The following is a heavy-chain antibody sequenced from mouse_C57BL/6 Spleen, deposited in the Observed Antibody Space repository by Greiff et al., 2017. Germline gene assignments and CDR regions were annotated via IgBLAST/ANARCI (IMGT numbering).Heavy chain of an antibody. CDR2: LWRGGST. J-gene: IGHJ3*01. D-gene: IGHD2-4*01. Sequence: QVQLQQSGPGLVQPSQSLSITSTVPVFSLPSFGVHWFRQSPGKGLEWLGVLWRGGSTDYNAAFMSRLSITKDNSKSQVFFKMNSLQADDTAIYYCAKGDYPAWFAYWGQGTLVTVSA. CDR1: VFSLPSFG. CDR3: AKGDYPAWFAY. V-gene: IGHV2-5*01.